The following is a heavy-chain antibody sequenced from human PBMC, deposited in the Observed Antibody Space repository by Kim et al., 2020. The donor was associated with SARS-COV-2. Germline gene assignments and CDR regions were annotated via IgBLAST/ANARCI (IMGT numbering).Heavy chain of an antibody. J-gene: IGHJ5*01. Sequence: GESLKISCKGSGYIFTNYYIGWVRQTPEKGLEWMGIIYPGDSATRYSPSFQGQVSISADKSINTVYLQWSSLKAADTAVYFCTAMIETVFDFWGQGTLVTVSS. D-gene: IGHD3-16*01. CDR3: TAMIETVFDF. CDR1: GYIFTNYY. CDR2: IYPGDSAT. V-gene: IGHV5-51*01.